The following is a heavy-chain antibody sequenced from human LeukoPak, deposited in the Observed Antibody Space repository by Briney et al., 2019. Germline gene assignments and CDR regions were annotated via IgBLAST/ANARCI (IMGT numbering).Heavy chain of an antibody. CDR3: ARDLISIAARSYYYYGMDV. J-gene: IGHJ6*02. CDR1: GYTFTGYY. CDR2: INPNSGGT. V-gene: IGHV1-2*02. Sequence: ASVKVSCKASGYTFTGYYMHWVRQAPGQGLEWMGWINPNSGGTNYAQKFQGRVTMTRDTSISTAYMELRRLRSDDTAVYYCARDLISIAARSYYYYGMDVWGQGTTVTVSS. D-gene: IGHD6-6*01.